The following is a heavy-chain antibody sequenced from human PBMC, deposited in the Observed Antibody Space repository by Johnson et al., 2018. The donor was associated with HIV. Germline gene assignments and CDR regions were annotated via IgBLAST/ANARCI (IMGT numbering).Heavy chain of an antibody. Sequence: VQLVESGGGLVQPGGSLRLSCAASGFTFSTYDMHWVRQATGKGLEWVSGISWNSGSIGYADSVKGRFTISRDNSKNTLYLQMNSLRAEDTAVYYCARDDYAFHIWGQGTMVTVSS. CDR3: ARDDYAFHI. CDR1: GFTFSTYD. CDR2: ISWNSGSI. V-gene: IGHV3-9*01. J-gene: IGHJ3*02.